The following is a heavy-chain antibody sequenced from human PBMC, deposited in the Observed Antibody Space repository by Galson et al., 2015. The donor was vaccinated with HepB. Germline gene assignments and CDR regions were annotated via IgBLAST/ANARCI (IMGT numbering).Heavy chain of an antibody. J-gene: IGHJ6*02. CDR3: ARATRDLHNYYYHGMDV. V-gene: IGHV6-1*01. CDR1: GDSVSSNSAA. D-gene: IGHD3-16*01. Sequence: CAISGDSVSSNSAAWNWIRQSPSRGLEWLGRTYYRSKWYNDYAVSVKSRIIINPDTSKNQFSLQVNSVTPEDTAVYYCARATRDLHNYYYHGMDVWGQGTTVTVPS. CDR2: TYYRSKWYN.